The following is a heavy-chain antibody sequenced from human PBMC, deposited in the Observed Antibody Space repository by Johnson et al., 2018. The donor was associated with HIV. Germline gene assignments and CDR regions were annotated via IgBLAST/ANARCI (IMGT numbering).Heavy chain of an antibody. V-gene: IGHV3-30-3*01. J-gene: IGHJ3*02. CDR1: GFTFSSYA. CDR2: ISYDGSNK. Sequence: VQLVESGGGVVQPGRSLRLSCAASGFTFSSYAMHWVRQAPGKGLEWVAVISYDGSNKYYADSVKGRFTISRDNSKNTLYLQMNSLRAEDTALYYCASPSGGSYWAFDIWGQGTMVTVSS. D-gene: IGHD1-26*01. CDR3: ASPSGGSYWAFDI.